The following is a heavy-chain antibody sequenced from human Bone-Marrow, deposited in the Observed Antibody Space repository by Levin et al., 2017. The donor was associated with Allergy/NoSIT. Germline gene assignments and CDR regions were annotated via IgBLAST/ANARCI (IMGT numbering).Heavy chain of an antibody. CDR2: IIPILGIA. CDR1: GGTFSSYT. CDR3: ARDIIGDNHYYIDY. J-gene: IGHJ4*02. Sequence: SVKVSCKASGGTFSSYTISWVRQAPGQGLEWMGRIIPILGIANYAQKFQGRVTITADKSTSTAYMELSSLRSEDTAVYYCARDIIGDNHYYIDYWGQGTLVTVSS. V-gene: IGHV1-69*04. D-gene: IGHD1-14*01.